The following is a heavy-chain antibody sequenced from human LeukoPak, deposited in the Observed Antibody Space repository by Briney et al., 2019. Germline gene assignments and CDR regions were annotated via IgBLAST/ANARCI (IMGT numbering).Heavy chain of an antibody. CDR3: IYGYTLTS. CDR2: IYSGGST. J-gene: IGHJ5*02. V-gene: IGHV3-53*01. Sequence: GGSLRLSCAASGFTVSSNYMNWVRHAPGKGLDWVSVIYSGGSTNYADSVKGRFTISRDNSKNTLYLQMNSLRAEDTAVYYCIYGYTLTSWGQGTLVTVSS. D-gene: IGHD5-18*01. CDR1: GFTVSSNY.